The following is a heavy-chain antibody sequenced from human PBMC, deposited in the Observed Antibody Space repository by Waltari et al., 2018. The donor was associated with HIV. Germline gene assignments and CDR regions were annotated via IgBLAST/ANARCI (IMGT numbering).Heavy chain of an antibody. V-gene: IGHV3-23*01. CDR1: GFTFSSYG. J-gene: IGHJ3*02. D-gene: IGHD3-22*01. CDR3: AKSGGWYYYERSGYAGI. Sequence: EAQLLESGGGLVQPGGSLRLSCAASGFTFSSYGMSWVRQAPGKGLEWGSGISGGSGSTDYADSVKGRFTISRDNSKNTLYLQMNSLRAEDTAVYYCAKSGGWYYYERSGYAGIWGQGTMVTVSS. CDR2: ISGGSGST.